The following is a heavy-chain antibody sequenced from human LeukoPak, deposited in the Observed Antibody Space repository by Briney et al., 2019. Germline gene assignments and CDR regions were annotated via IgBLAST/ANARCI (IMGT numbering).Heavy chain of an antibody. CDR2: IYYSGST. V-gene: IGHV4-39*01. CDR3: ARRPPWWQDPGIAVDI. J-gene: IGHJ3*02. D-gene: IGHD2-15*01. Sequence: SETLSLTCAVSGDSINYSRYYWGWIRQAPGKGLEWLGLIYYSGSTSYNPSLKGRITMSVDTSKNQFSLKLRSVPAADSAVYYCARRPPWWQDPGIAVDIWSQGTMVTVSS. CDR1: GDSINYSRYY.